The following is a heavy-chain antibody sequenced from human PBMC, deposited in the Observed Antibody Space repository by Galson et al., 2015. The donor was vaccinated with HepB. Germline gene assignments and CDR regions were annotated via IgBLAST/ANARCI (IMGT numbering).Heavy chain of an antibody. CDR2: VETGGTA. CDR1: GVAVRSHY. Sequence: ETLSLTCSVSGVAVRSHYWAWIRQTAGKGLEWIGRVETGGTAIYNPSLKTRLAMSIDTSKNHFSLKLTSVTAADTAIYYCARIIEAYDSEFDPWGQGTLVTVSS. V-gene: IGHV4-4*07. CDR3: ARIIEAYDSEFDP. D-gene: IGHD3-22*01. J-gene: IGHJ5*02.